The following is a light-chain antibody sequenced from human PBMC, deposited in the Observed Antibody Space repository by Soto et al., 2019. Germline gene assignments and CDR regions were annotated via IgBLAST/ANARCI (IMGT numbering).Light chain of an antibody. Sequence: ELLMTQSPAPVSVSPGARAILSCRASQTISTNLAWYQDKPGQAPRLLIYGASTRATGVPARFSGSGSGTDFTLTITSLQSEDYGVYFCQQYYNWRLTFGGGTKVDIK. J-gene: IGKJ4*01. CDR1: QTISTN. CDR2: GAS. V-gene: IGKV3-15*01. CDR3: QQYYNWRLT.